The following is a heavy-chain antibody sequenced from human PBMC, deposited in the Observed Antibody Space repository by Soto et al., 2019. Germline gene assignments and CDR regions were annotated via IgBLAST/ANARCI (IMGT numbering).Heavy chain of an antibody. J-gene: IGHJ3*02. CDR2: ISYDGSNK. CDR1: GFTFSSYA. Sequence: PGGSLRLSCAASGFTFSSYAMHWVRQGPGKGLEWVAVISYDGSNKYYADSVKGRFTISRDNSKNTLYLQMNSLRAEDTAVYYCARDGRYDAFDIWGQGTMVTVSS. V-gene: IGHV3-30-3*01. CDR3: ARDGRYDAFDI.